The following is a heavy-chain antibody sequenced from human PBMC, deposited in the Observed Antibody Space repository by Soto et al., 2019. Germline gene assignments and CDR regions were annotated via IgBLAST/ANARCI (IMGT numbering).Heavy chain of an antibody. D-gene: IGHD2-2*01. Sequence: SGGSLRLSCAASGFTFSSYAMSWVRQAPGKGLEWVSAISGSGGSTYYADSVKGRFTISRDNSKNTLYLQMNSLRAEDTAVYYCAKDSIPFECSSTSCYALGPTRGQRTLVTV. CDR3: AKDSIPFECSSTSCYALGPT. V-gene: IGHV3-23*01. CDR1: GFTFSSYA. CDR2: ISGSGGST. J-gene: IGHJ4*02.